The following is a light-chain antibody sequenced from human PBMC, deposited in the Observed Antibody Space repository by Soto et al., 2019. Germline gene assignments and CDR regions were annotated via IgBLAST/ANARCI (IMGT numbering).Light chain of an antibody. V-gene: IGKV1-5*01. Sequence: DIQMTQSPSTLPASVGDRVTITCRASQSISYWLAWYQQKPGTAPKLLIYGGSNLESGVPSGFSGSGSGTEFTLTISSLQPDDFATYYCQQYNSYWTFGQGTKVDIK. CDR2: GGS. CDR1: QSISYW. J-gene: IGKJ1*01. CDR3: QQYNSYWT.